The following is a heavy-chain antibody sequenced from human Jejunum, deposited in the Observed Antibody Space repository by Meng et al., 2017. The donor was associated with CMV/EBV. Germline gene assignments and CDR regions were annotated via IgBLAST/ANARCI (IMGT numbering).Heavy chain of an antibody. J-gene: IGHJ4*02. CDR1: GFAYNSYA. D-gene: IGHD3-3*01. V-gene: IGHV3-23*01. Sequence: ASGFAYNSYAMPWVRQAPGKGLEWVSTITGGSAGTYYAPSVRGRFTISRDNSKRTVYLHMNSLRAEDTAVYYCAKSSTTFGFFDSWGQGTLVTVSS. CDR2: ITGGSAGT. CDR3: AKSSTTFGFFDS.